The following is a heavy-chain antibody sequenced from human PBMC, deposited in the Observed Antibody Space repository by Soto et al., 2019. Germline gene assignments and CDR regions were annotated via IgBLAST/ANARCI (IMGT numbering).Heavy chain of an antibody. CDR3: ARVELSLTMLVVVVTPSFDY. V-gene: IGHV1-18*01. D-gene: IGHD3-22*01. CDR1: GYTFTSYG. CDR2: IRAYNGNT. Sequence: QVQLVQSGAEVKKPGASVKVSCKASGYTFTSYGISWVRQTPGQGLEWMGWIRAYNGNTNYAQKLQGRVTMTTDTSKSTAYMELRSLRSDDTAVYYCARVELSLTMLVVVVTPSFDYWGQGTLVTVSS. J-gene: IGHJ4*02.